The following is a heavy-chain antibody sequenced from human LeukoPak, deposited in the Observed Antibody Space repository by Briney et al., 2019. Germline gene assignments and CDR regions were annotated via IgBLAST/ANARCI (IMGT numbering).Heavy chain of an antibody. Sequence: PGRSLSLFCAASGFTFDDYAMHWVRQAPGKGLELVSGISWNSGSIGYADSVTGRFTISRDKAKNSLYLQMNSLRAEDTALYYCAKEGYYYDSSGYSPGYFDYWGQGTVVTVSS. D-gene: IGHD3-22*01. CDR2: ISWNSGSI. J-gene: IGHJ4*02. CDR3: AKEGYYYDSSGYSPGYFDY. V-gene: IGHV3-9*01. CDR1: GFTFDDYA.